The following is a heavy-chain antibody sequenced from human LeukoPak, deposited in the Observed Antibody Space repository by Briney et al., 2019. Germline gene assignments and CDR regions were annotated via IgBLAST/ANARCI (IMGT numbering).Heavy chain of an antibody. CDR2: IKSKTDGGTT. V-gene: IGHV3-15*01. Sequence: GGSLRLACAASGFTVSSYSMNWVRQAPGRRLGWVGRIKSKTDGGTTDYAAPVKGRFTISRDDSKNTLYLQMNGLKTEDTAVYYCTTDADSSGYYWRELGFDLWGRGTLVTVSS. CDR3: TTDADSSGYYWRELGFDL. CDR1: GFTVSSYS. D-gene: IGHD3-22*01. J-gene: IGHJ2*01.